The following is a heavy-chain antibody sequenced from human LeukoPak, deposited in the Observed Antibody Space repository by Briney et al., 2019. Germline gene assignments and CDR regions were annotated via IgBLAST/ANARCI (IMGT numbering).Heavy chain of an antibody. V-gene: IGHV4-34*01. J-gene: IGHJ5*02. CDR3: ARQYDIFNWFDP. D-gene: IGHD3-9*01. Sequence: SETLSLTCAVYGGSFSGYYWSWIRQPPGKGLEWIGEINHSGSTNYNPSLKSRVTISVDTSKNQFSLKLSSVTAADTAVYYCARQYDIFNWFDPWGQGTLVTVSS. CDR1: GGSFSGYY. CDR2: INHSGST.